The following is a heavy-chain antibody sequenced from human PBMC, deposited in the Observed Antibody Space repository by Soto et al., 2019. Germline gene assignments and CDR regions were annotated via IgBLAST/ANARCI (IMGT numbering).Heavy chain of an antibody. CDR1: GGSFSGYY. Sequence: SETLSLTCAVYGGSFSGYYWSWIRQPPGKGLEWIGEINHSGSTNYNPSLKSRVTISVDTSKNQFSLKLSSVTAADTAVYYCARGRGSGWHNYYYYYGMDVWGQGTTVTVS. CDR2: INHSGST. V-gene: IGHV4-34*01. J-gene: IGHJ6*02. D-gene: IGHD6-19*01. CDR3: ARGRGSGWHNYYYYYGMDV.